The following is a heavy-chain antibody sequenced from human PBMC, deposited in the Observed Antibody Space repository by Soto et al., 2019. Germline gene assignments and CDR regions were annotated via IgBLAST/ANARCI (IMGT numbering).Heavy chain of an antibody. J-gene: IGHJ3*02. CDR3: ASYGRVVPAAIDAFDI. D-gene: IGHD2-2*01. V-gene: IGHV1-69*13. CDR1: GGTFSSYA. CDR2: IIPIFGTA. Sequence: SVKVSCKASGGTFSSYAISWVRQAPGQGIEWMGGIIPIFGTANYAQKFQGRVTITADESTSTAYMELSSLRSEDTAVFYCASYGRVVPAAIDAFDIWGQGTMVTVS.